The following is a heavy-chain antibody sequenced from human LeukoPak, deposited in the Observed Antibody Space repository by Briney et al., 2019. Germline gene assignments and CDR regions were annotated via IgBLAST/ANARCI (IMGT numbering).Heavy chain of an antibody. CDR1: GGTFSSYA. Sequence: SVKVSCKASGGTFSSYAISWVRQAPGQGLEWMGRIISIFGTANYAQKFQGRVTITADKSTSTAYMELSSLRSEDTAVYYCARDQTLIVPAASNLFDYWGQGTLVTVSS. V-gene: IGHV1-69*06. CDR3: ARDQTLIVPAASNLFDY. J-gene: IGHJ4*02. D-gene: IGHD2-2*01. CDR2: IISIFGTA.